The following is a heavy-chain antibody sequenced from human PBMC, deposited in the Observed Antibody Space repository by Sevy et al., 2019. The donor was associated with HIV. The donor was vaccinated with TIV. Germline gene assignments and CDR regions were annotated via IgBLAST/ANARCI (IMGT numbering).Heavy chain of an antibody. CDR1: GFTFSSYG. J-gene: IGHJ3*02. CDR3: AKGGAYSYGYMGSSNDAFAI. D-gene: IGHD5-18*01. CDR2: ISYDGSNK. Sequence: GGSLRLSCAASGFTFSSYGMHWVRQAPGKGLEWVAVISYDGSNKYYADSVKGRFTISRDNSKNTLYLQMNSLRAEDSAVYYCAKGGAYSYGYMGSSNDAFAIWGQGTMVTVSS. V-gene: IGHV3-30*18.